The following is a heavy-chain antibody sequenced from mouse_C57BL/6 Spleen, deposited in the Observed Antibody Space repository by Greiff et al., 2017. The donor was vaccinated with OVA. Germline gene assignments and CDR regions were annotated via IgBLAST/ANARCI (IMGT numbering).Heavy chain of an antibody. V-gene: IGHV1-52*01. D-gene: IGHD3-2*02. CDR2: IDPSDSET. CDR3: AMDSSGSAWFAD. Sequence: VQLQQPGAELVRPGSSVKLSCKASGYTFTSYWMHWVKQRPIQGLEWIGNIDPSDSETHYNQKFKDKATLTVDKSSSTAYMQLSSLTSEDSAVNYCAMDSSGSAWFADWGQGTLVTVSA. J-gene: IGHJ3*01. CDR1: GYTFTSYW.